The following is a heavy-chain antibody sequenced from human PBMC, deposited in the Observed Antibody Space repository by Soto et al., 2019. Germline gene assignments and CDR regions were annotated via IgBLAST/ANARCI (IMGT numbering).Heavy chain of an antibody. CDR2: VITPFGTS. Sequence: VQLMQSGAEVKKPGSSVKVSCKASGGTFSSHSINWVRQAPGQGLEWMGGVITPFGTSNYAQNFQGRGTITSDQATSTAYLELNSLTSDDTAVYYCAREVGYGDFSAALLDWGQGTLVTVSS. CDR1: GGTFSSHS. V-gene: IGHV1-69*01. J-gene: IGHJ4*02. D-gene: IGHD2-21*02. CDR3: AREVGYGDFSAALLD.